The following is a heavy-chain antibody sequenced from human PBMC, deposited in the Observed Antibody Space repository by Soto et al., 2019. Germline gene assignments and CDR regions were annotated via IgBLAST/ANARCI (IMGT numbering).Heavy chain of an antibody. CDR1: GFTFSTYA. D-gene: IGHD3-10*01. CDR2: LTSNGATT. Sequence: GSLRLSCSASGFTFSTYAMHWVRQAPGKGLEYVSSLTSNGATTRYADSVKGRFTISRDNSKNTLYPLMSSLRPEDSAVYYCVRDRRSVRGIIPNDAFDVWGQGTMVTVSS. V-gene: IGHV3-64D*06. CDR3: VRDRRSVRGIIPNDAFDV. J-gene: IGHJ3*01.